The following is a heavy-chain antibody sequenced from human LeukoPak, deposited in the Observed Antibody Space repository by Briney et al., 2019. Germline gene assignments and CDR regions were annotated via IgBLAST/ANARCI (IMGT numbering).Heavy chain of an antibody. J-gene: IGHJ4*02. D-gene: IGHD5-12*01. Sequence: PGRSLRLSCAASGFTFDDYSMHWVRQAPGKGLEWVSGISWNSGSAGYADSVKGRFTISRDSAKNPLYLQMNSLRTEDTALCYCAKDRTYSAYAALDYWGQGTLVTVSS. CDR2: ISWNSGSA. V-gene: IGHV3-9*01. CDR1: GFTFDDYS. CDR3: AKDRTYSAYAALDY.